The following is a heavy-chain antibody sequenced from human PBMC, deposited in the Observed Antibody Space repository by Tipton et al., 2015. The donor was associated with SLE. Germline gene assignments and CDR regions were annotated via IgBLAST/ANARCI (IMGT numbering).Heavy chain of an antibody. CDR1: GYTFNSYG. J-gene: IGHJ3*02. D-gene: IGHD1-26*01. CDR3: ARGPQWEPPAFDI. V-gene: IGHV1-18*01. Sequence: QVQLVQSGAEVKKPGASVKVSCKASGYTFNSYGVSWVRQAPGQGLEWMGWISAYNGNTNYAQNLQGRVAMTTDTSTNTAYMELRSLTSDDTAIYYCARGPQWEPPAFDIWGHGTMVTVSS. CDR2: ISAYNGNT.